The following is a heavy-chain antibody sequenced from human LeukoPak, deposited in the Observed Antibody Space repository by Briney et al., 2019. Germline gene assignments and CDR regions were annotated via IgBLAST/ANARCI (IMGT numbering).Heavy chain of an antibody. CDR3: ARDATQYLRYGYFDS. D-gene: IGHD3-9*01. CDR1: GFTFSDSA. J-gene: IGHJ4*02. CDR2: INNVASHI. V-gene: IGHV3-21*01. Sequence: GDSLRLSCAASGFTFSDSAMNWVRQAPGKGLEWVSSINNVASHIYYADSVRGRFTISRDNAKNLVSLQMNNLRAEDTAVYYCARDATQYLRYGYFDSWGQGILVTVSS.